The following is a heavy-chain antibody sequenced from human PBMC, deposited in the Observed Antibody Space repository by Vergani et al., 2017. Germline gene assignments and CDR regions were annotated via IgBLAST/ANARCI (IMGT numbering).Heavy chain of an antibody. CDR3: ARALTGYYQYYDGMDV. D-gene: IGHD3-9*01. CDR1: GGSISSYY. V-gene: IGHV4-59*01. Sequence: QVQLQESGPGLVKPSETLSLTCTVSGGSISSYYWSWIRQPPGKGLEWIGYIYYSGSTNYNPSLKSRVTISVDTSKNQFSLKLSSVTAADTAVYYCARALTGYYQYYDGMDVWGQGTTVTVSS. CDR2: IYYSGST. J-gene: IGHJ6*02.